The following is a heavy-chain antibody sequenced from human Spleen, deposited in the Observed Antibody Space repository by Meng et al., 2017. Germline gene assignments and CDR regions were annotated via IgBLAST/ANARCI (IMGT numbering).Heavy chain of an antibody. CDR1: GGTFRNFW. CDR3: TIYTSGHI. D-gene: IGHD6-19*01. J-gene: IGHJ3*02. CDR2: IKSKVDGGTT. Sequence: EVHLVGSGGDLVKPGGSLRLSCVASGGTFRNFWMTWVRQAPGKGLEWVGRIKSKVDGGTTDFAAPVKGRFTISRDDAKDTLYLQMNSLKTEGTALYYCTIYTSGHIWGQGTMVTVSS. V-gene: IGHV3-15*01.